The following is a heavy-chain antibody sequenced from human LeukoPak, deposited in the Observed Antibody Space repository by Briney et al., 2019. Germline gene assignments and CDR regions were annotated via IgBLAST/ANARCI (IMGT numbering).Heavy chain of an antibody. CDR3: ARGAVTRAGYYYMDV. V-gene: IGHV1-69*05. CDR1: GGTFSSYA. D-gene: IGHD4-11*01. J-gene: IGHJ6*03. Sequence: SVKVSCKASGGTFSSYAISWVRRAPGQGLEWMGGIIPIFGTANYAQKFQGRVTITTDESTSTAYMELSSLRSEDTAVYYCARGAVTRAGYYYMDVWGKGTTVTVSS. CDR2: IIPIFGTA.